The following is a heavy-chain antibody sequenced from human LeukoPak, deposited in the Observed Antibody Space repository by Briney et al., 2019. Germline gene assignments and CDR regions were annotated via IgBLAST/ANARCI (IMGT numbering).Heavy chain of an antibody. V-gene: IGHV1-24*01. CDR1: GYNPPEIF. CDR3: ATDFGHYGSGSPWHNWFDP. D-gene: IGHD3-10*01. CDR2: FFSEDGET. J-gene: IGHJ5*02. Sequence: SLTVSPTGFGYNPPEIFTHSGGQAPGKGGGWVGGFFSEDGETIYAQKFQGRVTMTEDTFTDTAYMELSSLRSEDTAVYYCATDFGHYGSGSPWHNWFDPWGQGILVTVSS.